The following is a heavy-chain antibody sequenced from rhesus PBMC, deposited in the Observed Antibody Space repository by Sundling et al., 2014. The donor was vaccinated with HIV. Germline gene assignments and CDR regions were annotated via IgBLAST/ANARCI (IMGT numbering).Heavy chain of an antibody. CDR2: IRSLVNGGTT. J-gene: IGHJ6*01. V-gene: IGHV3-116*02. CDR3: AREGDSNYPFHGLDS. Sequence: EVRLVESGGGLVQPGGSLRLSCAASGFRFSDYYMNWVRQAPGRGPEWVGFIRSLVNGGTTEYAASVKGRFIISRDDSKSVAYLQVDSLKTEDTAVYYCAREGDSNYPFHGLDSWGQGVVVTVSS. CDR1: GFRFSDYY. D-gene: IGHD4-23*01.